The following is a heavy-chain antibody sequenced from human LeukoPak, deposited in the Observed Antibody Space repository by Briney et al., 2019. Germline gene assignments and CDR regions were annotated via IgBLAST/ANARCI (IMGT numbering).Heavy chain of an antibody. J-gene: IGHJ4*02. D-gene: IGHD5-18*01. CDR3: ARVREDTATDY. CDR1: GFPFSDYY. CDR2: ISTSGTTI. V-gene: IGHV3-11*01. Sequence: GGSLRLSCAVSGFPFSDYYMTWIRQAPGKGLEWISHISTSGTTIYYADSVKGRFTISRDKAKNSLYLQMNSLRSEDTGVYDCARVREDTATDYWGQRTLVTVSS.